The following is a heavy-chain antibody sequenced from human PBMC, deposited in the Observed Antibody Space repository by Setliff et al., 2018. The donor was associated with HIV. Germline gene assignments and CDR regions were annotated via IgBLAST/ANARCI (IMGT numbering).Heavy chain of an antibody. CDR3: AKGPLHGGFGI. J-gene: IGHJ3*02. CDR1: GITFSSID. CDR2: SVPDGTRA. V-gene: IGHV3-30*02. Sequence: GGSLRLSCAASGITFSSIDIHWVRQAPGRRPEWVAHSVPDGTRAYYSDSVKGRFTISRDNSKNTVYLQMSSLRPDDTAVYHCAKGPLHGGFGIWGQGTMVTVSS. D-gene: IGHD2-15*01.